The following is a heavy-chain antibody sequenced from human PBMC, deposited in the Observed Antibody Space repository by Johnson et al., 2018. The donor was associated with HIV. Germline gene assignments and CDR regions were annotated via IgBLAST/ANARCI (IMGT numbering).Heavy chain of an antibody. Sequence: VQLVESGGGLVQPGGSLRLSCAASGFTVSSNYMSWVRQAPGKGLEWVSVIYSGGSTYYSDSVKGRFTISNDNYKNTLDLQMNSMRAEDTAVYYCGRDEERYHAFDIGGQGTMVTVSS. D-gene: IGHD2-2*01. V-gene: IGHV3-66*02. CDR3: GRDEERYHAFDI. CDR2: IYSGGST. J-gene: IGHJ3*02. CDR1: GFTVSSNY.